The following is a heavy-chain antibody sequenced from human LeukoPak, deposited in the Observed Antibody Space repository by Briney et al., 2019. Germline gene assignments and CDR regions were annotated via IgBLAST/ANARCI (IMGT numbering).Heavy chain of an antibody. D-gene: IGHD1-1*01. J-gene: IGHJ3*02. V-gene: IGHV1-2*06. Sequence: ASVKVSCKASGYTFMNYYLHWVRQAPGQGLEWMGRINPNSGGTNYAQKFQGRVTMTRDTSISTAYMELSRLRSDDTAVYYCARYPGSGQLNLDAFDIWGQGTMVTVSS. CDR1: GYTFMNYY. CDR2: INPNSGGT. CDR3: ARYPGSGQLNLDAFDI.